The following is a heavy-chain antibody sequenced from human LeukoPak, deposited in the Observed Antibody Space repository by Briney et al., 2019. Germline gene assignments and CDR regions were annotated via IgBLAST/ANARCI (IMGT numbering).Heavy chain of an antibody. CDR2: VSYDGSNK. CDR3: ARGAELLRFDY. CDR1: GFTFSSYA. D-gene: IGHD1-26*01. J-gene: IGHJ4*02. V-gene: IGHV3-30*04. Sequence: GGSLRLSCAASGFTFSSYAMHWVRQAPGKGLEWVAVVSYDGSNKYYADSVKGRFTISRDNSKNTLYLQMNSLRAEDTAVYYCARGAELLRFDYWGQGTLVTVSS.